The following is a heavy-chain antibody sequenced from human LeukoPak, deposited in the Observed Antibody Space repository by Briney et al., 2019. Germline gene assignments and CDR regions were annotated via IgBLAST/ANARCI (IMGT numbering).Heavy chain of an antibody. CDR3: ARGKDTYFYGSGAFGL. D-gene: IGHD3-10*01. V-gene: IGHV4-34*01. CDR1: GGSFSGYY. CDR2: INHSGST. J-gene: IGHJ3*01. Sequence: SETLSLTCAVYGGSFSGYYWSWIRQPPGKGLEWIGEINHSGSTNYNPSLKSRVTISLDTSKNQFSLKLSSVTAADTAVYYCARGKDTYFYGSGAFGLWGQGTMVTVSS.